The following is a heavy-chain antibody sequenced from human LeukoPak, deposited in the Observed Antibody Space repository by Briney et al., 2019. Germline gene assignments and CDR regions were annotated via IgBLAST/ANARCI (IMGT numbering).Heavy chain of an antibody. D-gene: IGHD1-26*01. CDR2: MNPNSGNT. V-gene: IGHV1-8*01. CDR3: ASGVGRNSNYYYYGMDV. J-gene: IGHJ6*02. Sequence: ASVKVSCKASGYTFTSYDINWVRQATGQGLEWMGWMNPNSGNTGYAQKFQGRVTMTRSTSISTAYMELSSLRSEDTAVYYCASGVGRNSNYYYYGMDVWGQGTTVTVSS. CDR1: GYTFTSYD.